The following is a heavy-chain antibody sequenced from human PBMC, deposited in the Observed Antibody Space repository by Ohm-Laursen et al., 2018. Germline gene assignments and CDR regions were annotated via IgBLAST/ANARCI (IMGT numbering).Heavy chain of an antibody. CDR1: GLTFSSYW. J-gene: IGHJ4*02. CDR2: VSSTNTR. D-gene: IGHD1-26*01. CDR3: AKMVGAWDFFDY. V-gene: IGHV3-69-1*01. Sequence: SLRLSCAASGLTFSSYWMNWVRQAPGKGLEWVSSVSSTNTRYYADSVKGRFTISRDNAKNSLYLQMNSLRAEDTALYYCAKMVGAWDFFDYWGQGTLVTVSS.